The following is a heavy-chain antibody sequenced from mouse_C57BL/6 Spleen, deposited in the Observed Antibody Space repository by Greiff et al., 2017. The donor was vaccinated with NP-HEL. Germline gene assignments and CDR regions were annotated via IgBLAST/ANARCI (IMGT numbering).Heavy chain of an antibody. CDR2: IDPSDSYT. CDR3: ARKEGYFDAMDY. Sequence: QVQLQQPGAELVMPGASVKLSCKASGYTFTSYWMHWVKQRPGQGLEWIGEIDPSDSYTNYNQKFKGKSTLTVDKSSSTAYMQLSSLTSEDSAVYYCARKEGYFDAMDYWGQGTSVTVSS. CDR1: GYTFTSYW. V-gene: IGHV1-69*01. J-gene: IGHJ4*01.